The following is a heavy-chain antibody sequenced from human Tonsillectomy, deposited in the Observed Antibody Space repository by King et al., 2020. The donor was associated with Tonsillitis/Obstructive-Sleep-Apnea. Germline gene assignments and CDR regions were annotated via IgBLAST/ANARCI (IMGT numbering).Heavy chain of an antibody. D-gene: IGHD5-24*01. CDR2: IYPRDSDT. Sequence: EVQLVESGAEVKKPGESLKISCKGSGYSFTTHWIAWWRQMPGIGLEWVGIIYPRDSDTIYSPAFQGRVIISVDKSVATAYLQWSSLKASDTAIYYCARQLETRPHYYLDSWGQGTLAT. CDR1: GYSFTTHW. CDR3: ARQLETRPHYYLDS. J-gene: IGHJ4*02. V-gene: IGHV5-51*01.